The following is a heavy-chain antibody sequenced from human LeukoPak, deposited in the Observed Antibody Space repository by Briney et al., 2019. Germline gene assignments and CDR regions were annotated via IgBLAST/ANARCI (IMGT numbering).Heavy chain of an antibody. J-gene: IGHJ3*02. D-gene: IGHD5-24*01. V-gene: IGHV3-23*01. CDR1: GFTFSSYA. CDR3: AKKRDAFYI. Sequence: PGGSLRLSCVASGFTFSSYAMGWVRQAPGKRPEWVSSLTDSGGTTYYADSVKGRFTISRDNSKNTLYLHMNSLRAEDTAMYYCAKKRDAFYIWGQGTVVAVSS. CDR2: LTDSGGTT.